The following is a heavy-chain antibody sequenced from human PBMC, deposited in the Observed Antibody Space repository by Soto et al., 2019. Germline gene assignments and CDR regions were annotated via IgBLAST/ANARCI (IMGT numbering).Heavy chain of an antibody. J-gene: IGHJ4*02. CDR3: ARTNYVWGSYRAFDY. Sequence: QVTLKESGPVLLKPTETITLTCTVSGFSLSNARMGVSWIRQPPGKALEWLAHIFSNDEKSYSTSLKSRLTLANDTSKSQVVLTMTNMDPVDTATYYCARTNYVWGSYRAFDYWVQGTLVTVSS. CDR1: GFSLSNARMG. D-gene: IGHD3-16*02. V-gene: IGHV2-26*01. CDR2: IFSNDEK.